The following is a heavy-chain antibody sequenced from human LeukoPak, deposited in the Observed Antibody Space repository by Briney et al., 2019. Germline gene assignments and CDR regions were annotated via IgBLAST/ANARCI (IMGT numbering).Heavy chain of an antibody. J-gene: IGHJ4*02. CDR2: ISWNSGSI. V-gene: IGHV3-9*01. CDR3: AKGRYSDYVWGNYRYIDFDY. CDR1: GFTFDDYA. D-gene: IGHD3-16*02. Sequence: PGGSLRLSCAASGFTFDDYAMHWVRQAPGKGLEWVSGISWNSGSIDYADSVKGRFTISRDNSKNTLYLQMNSLRAEDTAVYYCAKGRYSDYVWGNYRYIDFDYWGQGTLVTVSS.